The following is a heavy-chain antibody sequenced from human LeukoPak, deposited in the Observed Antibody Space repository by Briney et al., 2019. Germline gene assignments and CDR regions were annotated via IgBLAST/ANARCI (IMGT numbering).Heavy chain of an antibody. CDR1: DYTFTSYG. J-gene: IGHJ4*02. CDR3: ARDRGQYYGSGRSPYFDY. V-gene: IGHV1-18*01. D-gene: IGHD3-10*01. CDR2: ISAYNGNT. Sequence: ASVKVSCKASDYTFTSYGISWVRQAPGQGLEWMGWISAYNGNTNYAQKLQGRVTMTTDTSTSTAYMELRSLRSDDTAVYYCARDRGQYYGSGRSPYFDYWGQGTLVTVSS.